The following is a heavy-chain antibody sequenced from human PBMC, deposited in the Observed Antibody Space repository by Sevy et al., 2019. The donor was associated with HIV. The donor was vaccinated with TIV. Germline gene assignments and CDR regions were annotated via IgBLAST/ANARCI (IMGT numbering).Heavy chain of an antibody. J-gene: IGHJ4*02. CDR2: IKSKTDGGTT. Sequence: GGCLRLSCAASGFTFSNAWMSCVRQAPGKGLEWVGRIKSKTDGGTTDYAAPVKGRFTISRDDSKNTLYLQMNSLNTADAAVYYCTTDHLHDIWSGYDDYWGQGTQVTVSS. V-gene: IGHV3-15*01. CDR1: GFTFSNAW. D-gene: IGHD3-3*01. CDR3: TTDHLHDIWSGYDDY.